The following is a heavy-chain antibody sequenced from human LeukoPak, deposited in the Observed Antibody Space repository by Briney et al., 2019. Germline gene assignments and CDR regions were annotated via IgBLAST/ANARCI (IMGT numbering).Heavy chain of an antibody. CDR1: GYTFTSYY. J-gene: IGHJ5*02. CDR3: ARDPIVYDSSGYYRNWFDP. CDR2: INPSGGST. Sequence: ASVKVSCKASGYTFTSYYMHWVRQAPGQGLEWMGIINPSGGSTSYAQKFQGRVTMTRDTSTSTVYMELSSLRSEDTAVYYCARDPIVYDSSGYYRNWFDPWGQGTLVTVSS. D-gene: IGHD3-22*01. V-gene: IGHV1-46*01.